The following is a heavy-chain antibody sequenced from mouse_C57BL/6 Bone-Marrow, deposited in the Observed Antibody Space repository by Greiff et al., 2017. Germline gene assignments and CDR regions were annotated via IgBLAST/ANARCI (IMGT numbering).Heavy chain of an antibody. D-gene: IGHD1-1*01. CDR1: GFNIKDDY. CDR2: IDPENGDT. J-gene: IGHJ3*01. CDR3: TTYYGSSPWFAY. V-gene: IGHV14-4*01. Sequence: EVQLQQSGAELVRPGASVKLSCTASGFNIKDDYMHWVKQRPEQGLEWIGWIDPENGDTEYASKFQGKATITADTSSNTAYLQLSSLTSEDTAVYYCTTYYGSSPWFAYWGQGTLVTVYA.